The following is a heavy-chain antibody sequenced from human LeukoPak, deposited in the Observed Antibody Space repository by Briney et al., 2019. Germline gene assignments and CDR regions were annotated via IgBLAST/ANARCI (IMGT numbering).Heavy chain of an antibody. J-gene: IGHJ4*02. CDR1: GYTFTGYY. D-gene: IGHD5-12*01. Sequence: GASVTVSYKASGYTFTGYYMHWVRQAPGQGLERMGWINPDSGGTNYAQKFQGRVTMTRDTSISTAYMELSRLRSDDTAVYYCASGVATIDVDYWGQGTLVTVSS. CDR3: ASGVATIDVDY. V-gene: IGHV1-2*02. CDR2: INPDSGGT.